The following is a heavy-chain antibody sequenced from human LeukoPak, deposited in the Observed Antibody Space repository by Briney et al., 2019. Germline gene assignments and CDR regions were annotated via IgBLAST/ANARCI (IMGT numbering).Heavy chain of an antibody. J-gene: IGHJ4*02. CDR2: IYHSGST. Sequence: SETLSLTCAVSGYSISSGYYWGWIRQPPGKGLEWIGSIYHSGSTYYNPSLKSRVTISVDTSKNQFSLKLSSVTAADTAVYYCARHIGYCSGGSCYSPYFDYWGQGTPVTVSS. V-gene: IGHV4-38-2*01. CDR3: ARHIGYCSGGSCYSPYFDY. CDR1: GYSISSGYY. D-gene: IGHD2-15*01.